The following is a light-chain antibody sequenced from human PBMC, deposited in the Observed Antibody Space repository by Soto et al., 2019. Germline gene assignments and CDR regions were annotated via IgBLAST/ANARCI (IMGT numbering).Light chain of an antibody. Sequence: DIQLTQSPSFLSASVGDKVTITCRASQAISSSLAWYQQNPGKAPKLLIYAASTLQSGVPSRCSGSGSGTEFTITISSLQHQDFATYYFQQLNSYPLTFGGGAKVEI. V-gene: IGKV1-9*01. CDR3: QQLNSYPLT. CDR2: AAS. J-gene: IGKJ4*01. CDR1: QAISSS.